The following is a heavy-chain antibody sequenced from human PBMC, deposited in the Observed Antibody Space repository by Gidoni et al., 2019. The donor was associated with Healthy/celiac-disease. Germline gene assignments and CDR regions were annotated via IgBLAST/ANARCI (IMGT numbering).Heavy chain of an antibody. V-gene: IGHV4-61*02. CDR2: IYTSGST. CDR1: CGSLSSGIFY. Sequence: QVQLQESGPGLVKPSQTLSLTCTVACGSLSSGIFYWRWIRQPAGKGLEWIGRIYTSGSTNYNPSLKSRVTISVDTSKNQFSLKLSSVTAADTAVYYCARGFRKDFVETTIENWFDPWGQGTLVTVSS. CDR3: ARGFRKDFVETTIENWFDP. J-gene: IGHJ5*02. D-gene: IGHD3-3*01.